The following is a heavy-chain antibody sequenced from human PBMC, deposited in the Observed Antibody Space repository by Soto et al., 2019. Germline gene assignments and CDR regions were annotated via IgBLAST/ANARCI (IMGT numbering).Heavy chain of an antibody. CDR3: AREKITDSSGYYYDY. CDR1: GYTFTGYY. J-gene: IGHJ4*02. Sequence: ASVKVSCKASGYTFTGYYMHWVRQAPGQGLEWMGWINPNSGGTNYAQKFQGRVTMTRDTSISTAYMELSRLRSDDTAVYYCAREKITDSSGYYYDYWGQGTLVTVSS. V-gene: IGHV1-2*02. D-gene: IGHD3-22*01. CDR2: INPNSGGT.